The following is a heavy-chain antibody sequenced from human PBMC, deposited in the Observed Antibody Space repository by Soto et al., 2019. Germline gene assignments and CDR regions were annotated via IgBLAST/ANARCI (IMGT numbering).Heavy chain of an antibody. J-gene: IGHJ4*02. Sequence: QVQLVESGGGVVQPGRSLRLSCAASGFSFSISPMHWVRQAPGKGPEWVALISYDGTNKFYADSVKGRFTISRDNSKSTLYLQVDSLRPEDAAVYYCARDPKTPGGQHWAFNYFDSWGQGTLVTVSS. CDR2: ISYDGTNK. CDR1: GFSFSISP. CDR3: ARDPKTPGGQHWAFNYFDS. D-gene: IGHD7-27*01. V-gene: IGHV3-30-3*01.